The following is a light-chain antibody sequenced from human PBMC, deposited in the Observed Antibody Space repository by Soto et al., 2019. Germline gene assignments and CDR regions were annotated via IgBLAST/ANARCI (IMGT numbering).Light chain of an antibody. V-gene: IGKV3-11*01. CDR3: QARTSWPTWT. CDR1: QSVGSC. CDR2: DAS. Sequence: EIVFIQSPATLSLSPGERATLSCRASQSVGSCLAWYQHKPGQAPRLLISDASNRANGIPGRFSGSGSETDLTLTISSLEPEDFAVYDCQARTSWPTWTFGQGTKVDIK. J-gene: IGKJ1*01.